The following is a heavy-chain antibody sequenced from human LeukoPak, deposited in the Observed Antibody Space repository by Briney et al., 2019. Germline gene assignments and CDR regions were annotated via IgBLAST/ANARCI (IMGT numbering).Heavy chain of an antibody. J-gene: IGHJ5*02. V-gene: IGHV1-69*04. CDR2: IIPILGIA. CDR1: GGTFSSYA. CDR3: ARDYSGYSSSSPRFGRAWFDP. D-gene: IGHD6-6*01. Sequence: GASVKVSCKASGGTFSSYAISWVRQAPGQGLEWMGRIIPILGIANYAQKFQGRVTITADKSTSTAYMELSSLRSEDTAVYYCARDYSGYSSSSPRFGRAWFDPWGQGTLVTVSS.